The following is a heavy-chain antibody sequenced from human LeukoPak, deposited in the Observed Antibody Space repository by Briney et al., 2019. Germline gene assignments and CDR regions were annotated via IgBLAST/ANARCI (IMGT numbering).Heavy chain of an antibody. CDR3: ASNRIRYCSGGSCYPRTASGQRTNWFDP. Sequence: PSETLSLTRAVYGGSFSGYYWSWIRQPPGKGLEWIGEINHSGSTNYNPSLKSRVTISVDTSKNQFSLKLSSVTAADTAVYYCASNRIRYCSGGSCYPRTASGQRTNWFDPWGQGTLVTVSP. V-gene: IGHV4-34*01. D-gene: IGHD2-15*01. CDR2: INHSGST. CDR1: GGSFSGYY. J-gene: IGHJ5*02.